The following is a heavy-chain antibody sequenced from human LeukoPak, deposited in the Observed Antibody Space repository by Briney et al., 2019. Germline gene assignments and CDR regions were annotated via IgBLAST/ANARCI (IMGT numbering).Heavy chain of an antibody. V-gene: IGHV3-30*03. CDR2: ISYDGSNK. D-gene: IGHD2-2*01. CDR3: ASGTSCCYDY. CDR1: GFTFSSYG. Sequence: GGSLRLSCAASGFTFSSYGMHWVRQAPGKGLEWVAVISYDGSNKYYADSVKGRFTISRDNSKNTLYLQMNSLRAEDTAVYYCASGTSCCYDYWGQGTLVTVSS. J-gene: IGHJ4*02.